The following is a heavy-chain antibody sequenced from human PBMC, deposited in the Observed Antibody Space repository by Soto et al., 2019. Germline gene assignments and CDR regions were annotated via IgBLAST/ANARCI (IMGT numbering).Heavy chain of an antibody. CDR1: GGSISSYY. D-gene: IGHD4-17*01. V-gene: IGHV4-59*01. Sequence: SETLSLTCTVSGGSISSYYWSWIRQPPEKGLEWIGYIYYSGSTNYNPSLKSRVTISVDTSKNQFSLKLSSVTAADTAVYYCARESYGDYVFDYWGQGTLVTVSS. CDR3: ARESYGDYVFDY. J-gene: IGHJ4*02. CDR2: IYYSGST.